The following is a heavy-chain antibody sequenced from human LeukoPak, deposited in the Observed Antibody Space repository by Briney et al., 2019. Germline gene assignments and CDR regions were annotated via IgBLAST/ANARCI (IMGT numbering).Heavy chain of an antibody. CDR1: GGTFSSYA. D-gene: IGHD5-12*01. J-gene: IGHJ4*02. Sequence: SVKVSCEASGGTFSSYAISWVRQAPGQGLEWMGGIIPIFGTANYAQKFQGRVTITTDESTSTAYMELSSLRSEDTAVYYCAESSGYDKTFDYWGQGTLVTVSS. CDR2: IIPIFGTA. CDR3: AESSGYDKTFDY. V-gene: IGHV1-69*05.